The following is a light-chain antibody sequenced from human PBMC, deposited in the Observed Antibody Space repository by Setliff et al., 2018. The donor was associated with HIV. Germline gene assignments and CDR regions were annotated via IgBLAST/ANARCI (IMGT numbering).Light chain of an antibody. CDR1: SGSVSTSYY. Sequence: QTVVTQEPSLSVSPGGTVTLTCGLSSGSVSTSYYPSWYQQTPGQAPRTLIYSTNTRSSGVPDRFSGSILGNKAALTITGAQADDESDYYCVLYMGSGISVFGGGTQLTVL. V-gene: IGLV8-61*01. J-gene: IGLJ2*01. CDR3: VLYMGSGISV. CDR2: STN.